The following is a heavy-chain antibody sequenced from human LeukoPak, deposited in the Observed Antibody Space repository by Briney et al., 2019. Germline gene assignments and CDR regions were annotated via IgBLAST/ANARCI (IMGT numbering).Heavy chain of an antibody. CDR3: VRDQYLNVMTGFDD. Sequence: GAPVKVSCKASGYMFNIYGISWVRQAPGQGLEWMAWTSVNNGDTKYGQKFQGRVTVTTDTSTSTVYLELRRLRPDDTAVYYCVRDQYLNVMTGFDDWGQGTLVTVSS. J-gene: IGHJ4*02. D-gene: IGHD3-9*01. V-gene: IGHV1-18*01. CDR2: TSVNNGDT. CDR1: GYMFNIYG.